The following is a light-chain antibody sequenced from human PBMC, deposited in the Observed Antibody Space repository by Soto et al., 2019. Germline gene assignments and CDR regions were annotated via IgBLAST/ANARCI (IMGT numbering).Light chain of an antibody. CDR1: QGISNY. Sequence: DIQMTQSPSSLSASVGDRVTITCRASQGISNYLAWYQQKPGKVPKVLIYAASTLQSGVPSRFSGSGSETEFTLTISSLQPDDFATYYCQQYNSYWTFGQGTKVDIK. CDR3: QQYNSYWT. CDR2: AAS. J-gene: IGKJ1*01. V-gene: IGKV1-27*01.